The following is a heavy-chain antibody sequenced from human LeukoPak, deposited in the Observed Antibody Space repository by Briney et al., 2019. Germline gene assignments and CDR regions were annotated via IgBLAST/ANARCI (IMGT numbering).Heavy chain of an antibody. V-gene: IGHV1-18*01. CDR3: ARDFEPTIAATYSDNWFDP. Sequence: ASVKVSCKASGYTFTSYGISWVRQAPGQGLEWMGWISAYNGNTNYAQKLQGRVTMTTDTSTSTAYMELRSLSSDDTAVYYCARDFEPTIAATYSDNWFDPWGQGTLVTVSS. CDR1: GYTFTSYG. J-gene: IGHJ5*02. D-gene: IGHD6-6*01. CDR2: ISAYNGNT.